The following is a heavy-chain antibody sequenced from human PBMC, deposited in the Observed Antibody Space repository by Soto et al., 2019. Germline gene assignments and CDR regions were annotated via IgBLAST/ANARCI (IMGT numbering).Heavy chain of an antibody. CDR3: ARLLYDSSGSYLTNFDC. V-gene: IGHV5-51*01. J-gene: IGHJ4*02. CDR2: IYPDDSDT. Sequence: PGESLKISCNGSGYIFKIYWIGWVRQMPGKGLEWMGIIYPDDSDTRYSPSFQGQVTLSADKSINTAYLQWSSLKASDTAMYYCARLLYDSSGSYLTNFDCWGQGTLVTVSS. CDR1: GYIFKIYW. D-gene: IGHD3-22*01.